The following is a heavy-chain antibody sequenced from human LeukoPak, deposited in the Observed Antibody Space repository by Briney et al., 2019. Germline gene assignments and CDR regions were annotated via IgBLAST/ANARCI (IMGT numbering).Heavy chain of an antibody. CDR2: IKGKTDGGTT. Sequence: PGGSLRLSCAASGFTFSNAWMSWVRQAPGKGLEWVGRIKGKTDGGTTDYAAPVKGRFTISRDDSKNTLYLQMNSLKTEDTAVYYCTTSVSSGYSLFDYWGQGTLVTVSS. J-gene: IGHJ4*02. V-gene: IGHV3-15*01. D-gene: IGHD3-22*01. CDR3: TTSVSSGYSLFDY. CDR1: GFTFSNAW.